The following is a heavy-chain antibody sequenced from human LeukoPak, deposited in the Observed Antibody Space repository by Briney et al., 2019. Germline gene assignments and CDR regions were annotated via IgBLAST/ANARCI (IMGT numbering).Heavy chain of an antibody. Sequence: GGSLRLSCAASGLTFTNYFMNWVRQPPGKGLEWVSSIRGSGDYIFSASSMKGRFPISRHNAKYLLSLQLNSLRPEHMAVYYCARGKSTGDDLTTPFDYWGQGTLVTVPS. CDR3: ARGKSTGDDLTTPFDY. J-gene: IGHJ4*02. CDR2: IRGSGDYI. D-gene: IGHD4/OR15-4a*01. V-gene: IGHV3-21*06. CDR1: GLTFTNYF.